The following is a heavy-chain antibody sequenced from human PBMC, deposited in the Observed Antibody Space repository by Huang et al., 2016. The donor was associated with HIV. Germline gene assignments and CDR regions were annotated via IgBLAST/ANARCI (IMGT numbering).Heavy chain of an antibody. CDR1: GYSFAKYW. D-gene: IGHD5-18*01. J-gene: IGHJ6*02. CDR2: IYPDDSDT. CDR3: ARLDTARNYYYYGLDV. Sequence: EEQLVQSGAEVKKPGESLKISCEGSGYSFAKYWIGWVRQMPGKGLAWMGIIYPDDSDTRYSPSFQGQVSISADKSISTAYLQWSSLKASDTAMYYCARLDTARNYYYYGLDVWGQGTSVIVSS. V-gene: IGHV5-51*01.